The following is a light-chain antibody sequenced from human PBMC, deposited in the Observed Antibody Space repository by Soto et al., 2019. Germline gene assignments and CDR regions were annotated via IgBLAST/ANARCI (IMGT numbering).Light chain of an antibody. J-gene: IGKJ1*01. CDR3: QQYNKWPWT. CDR1: QIVSNK. V-gene: IGKV3-15*01. Sequence: EIVMTQSPATLSVSLGERGTLSCRASQIVSNKLAWYQQKPGQTPRLLIYGASTRATGIPARFSGTGSGTEFTLTISSLQSEDFAVYYCQQYNKWPWTFGQGTKVDIK. CDR2: GAS.